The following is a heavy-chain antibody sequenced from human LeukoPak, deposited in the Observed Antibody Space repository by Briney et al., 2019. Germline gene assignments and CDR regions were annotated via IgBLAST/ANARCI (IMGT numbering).Heavy chain of an antibody. CDR2: ISYDGSNK. J-gene: IGHJ4*02. Sequence: PGGSLRLSCAASGFTFSSYGMHWVRQAPGKGPEWVAVISYDGSNKYYADSVKGRFTISRDNSKNTLYLQMNSLRAEDTAVYYCATEASVSMVRGVVRQYWGQGTLVTVSS. CDR3: ATEASVSMVRGVVRQY. D-gene: IGHD3-10*01. V-gene: IGHV3-30*03. CDR1: GFTFSSYG.